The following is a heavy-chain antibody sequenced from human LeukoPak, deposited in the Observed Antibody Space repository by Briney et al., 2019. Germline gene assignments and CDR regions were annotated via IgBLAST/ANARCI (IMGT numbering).Heavy chain of an antibody. V-gene: IGHV3-21*01. CDR3: ARDTAPDIVVVVAATYNWFDP. CDR1: GFTFSSYS. J-gene: IGHJ5*02. D-gene: IGHD2-15*01. CDR2: ISSSSSYI. Sequence: GGSLRLSCTASGFTFSSYSMNWVRQAPGKGLEWVSSISSSSSYIYYADSVMGRFTISRDNAKNSLYLQMNSLRAEDTAVYYCARDTAPDIVVVVAATYNWFDPWGQGTLITVSS.